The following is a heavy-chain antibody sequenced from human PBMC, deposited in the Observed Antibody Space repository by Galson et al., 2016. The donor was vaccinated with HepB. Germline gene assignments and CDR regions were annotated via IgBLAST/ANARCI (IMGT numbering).Heavy chain of an antibody. Sequence: SLRLSCAASGFTFSNYDMHWVRQSMGKGLEWVSGYVVAGNTYYAGSVKGRFTISREDGENSLYLQMNSLRAGDTAVYHCARGLRAGYYWSFDVWGQGTTVTVSS. CDR2: YVVAGNT. J-gene: IGHJ6*02. V-gene: IGHV3-13*01. D-gene: IGHD1-26*01. CDR1: GFTFSNYD. CDR3: ARGLRAGYYWSFDV.